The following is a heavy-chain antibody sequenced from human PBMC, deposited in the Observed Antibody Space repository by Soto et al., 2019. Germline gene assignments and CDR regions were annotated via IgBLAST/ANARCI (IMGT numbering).Heavy chain of an antibody. Sequence: QVQLVQSGAEVKKPGASVKVSCKASGYTFTTYGISWVRQAPGQGLEWMGWVSGYNGNTKYAQKFQGRVTMTTDTSTATAYMELRSLRSADTAVYYCAKGYNYGYGDYWGLGPLFTVSS. CDR1: GYTFTTYG. J-gene: IGHJ4*02. D-gene: IGHD5-18*01. CDR2: VSGYNGNT. V-gene: IGHV1-18*01. CDR3: AKGYNYGYGDY.